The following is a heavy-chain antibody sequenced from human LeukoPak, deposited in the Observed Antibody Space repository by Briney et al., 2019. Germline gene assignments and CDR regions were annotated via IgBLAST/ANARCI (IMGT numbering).Heavy chain of an antibody. CDR3: ARDRSDYGGNSGAFDI. CDR1: GYTFTSYY. D-gene: IGHD4-23*01. Sequence: ASVKVSCKSSGYTFTSYYMHWVRQAPGQGLEWMGIINPSGGSTSYAQKFQGRVTMTRDTSPSTVYMELSSLRSEDTAVYYCARDRSDYGGNSGAFDIWGQGTMVTVSS. CDR2: INPSGGST. V-gene: IGHV1-46*01. J-gene: IGHJ3*02.